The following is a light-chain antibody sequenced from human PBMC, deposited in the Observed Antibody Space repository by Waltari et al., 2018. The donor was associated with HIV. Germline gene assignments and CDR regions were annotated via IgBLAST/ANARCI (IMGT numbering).Light chain of an antibody. CDR3: CSYAASYIYV. V-gene: IGLV2-11*01. Sequence: QSALTQPRSVSGSPGQSVTISCAGSSSDVGRYDYVSWYQQLPGNAPKVIIYDVTKRPSGVPYRFSGSKAGNTAFLTISGLQAEDEADYYCCSYAASYIYVFGVGTKVTVL. CDR2: DVT. CDR1: SSDVGRYDY. J-gene: IGLJ1*01.